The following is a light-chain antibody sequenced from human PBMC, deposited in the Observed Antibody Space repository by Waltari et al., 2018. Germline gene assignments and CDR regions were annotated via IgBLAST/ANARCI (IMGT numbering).Light chain of an antibody. Sequence: DIVMTQSPDSLAVSLRERATINCKSSQSGLFNSNNKNYLAWYQQKPGQPPKLLIYSASSRESGVPDRFSGRGAGTDFVLTISSLQAEDVAVYCCQQCYHSPVTFGQGTKVEIK. V-gene: IGKV4-1*01. J-gene: IGKJ1*01. CDR2: SAS. CDR1: QSGLFNSNNKNY. CDR3: QQCYHSPVT.